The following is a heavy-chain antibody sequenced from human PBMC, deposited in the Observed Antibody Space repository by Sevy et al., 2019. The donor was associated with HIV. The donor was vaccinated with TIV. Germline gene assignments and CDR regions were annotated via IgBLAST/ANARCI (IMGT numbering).Heavy chain of an antibody. Sequence: GGSLRLSCAASGFTFSANWMNWVRQAPGKGLEWVANIKGDGSDKHYVDSVEGRFTISRDNAKNLLYLQMNSLRVEDTAVYYCAHETFDRFESWGQGTLVTVSS. D-gene: IGHD3-16*01. V-gene: IGHV3-7*01. CDR2: IKGDGSDK. J-gene: IGHJ4*02. CDR3: AHETFDRFES. CDR1: GFTFSANW.